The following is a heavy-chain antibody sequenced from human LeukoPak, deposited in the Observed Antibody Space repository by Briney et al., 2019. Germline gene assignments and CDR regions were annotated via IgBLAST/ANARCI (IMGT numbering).Heavy chain of an antibody. CDR3: ARDNWNYLDY. CDR2: ISYDGSNK. J-gene: IGHJ4*02. Sequence: GRSLRLSCAASGFTFSSYAMRWVRQAPGKGLEWVAVISYDGSNKYYADSVKGRFTISRDNSKNTLYLQMNSLRAEDTAVYYCARDNWNYLDYWGQGTLVTVSS. CDR1: GFTFSSYA. D-gene: IGHD1-20*01. V-gene: IGHV3-30-3*01.